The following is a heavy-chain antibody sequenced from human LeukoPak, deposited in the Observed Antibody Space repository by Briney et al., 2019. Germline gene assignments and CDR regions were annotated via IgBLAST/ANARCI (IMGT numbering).Heavy chain of an antibody. D-gene: IGHD3-16*01. CDR2: IRYDGSNK. V-gene: IGHV3-30*02. J-gene: IGHJ6*03. Sequence: GGSLRLSCAASGFTFSSYGMHWVRQAPGKGLEWVAFIRYDGSNKYYADSVKGRFTISRDNAKNSLYLQMNSLRAEDTAVYYCAREGGVRWYYYYYYMDVWGKGTTVTVSS. CDR3: AREGGVRWYYYYYYMDV. CDR1: GFTFSSYG.